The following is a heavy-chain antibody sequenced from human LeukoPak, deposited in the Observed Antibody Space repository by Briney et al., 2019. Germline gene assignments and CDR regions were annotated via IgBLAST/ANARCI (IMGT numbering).Heavy chain of an antibody. CDR1: GFTFSTYG. Sequence: PGGSLRLSRAASGFTFSTYGMHWVRQAPGKGLHWVAFIRSDGSNKYYADSVKGRFTISRDNSKNTLYLQMNSLRAEDTAVYYCAKDPTCSGGSCYFWNWGQGTLVTVSS. D-gene: IGHD2-15*01. J-gene: IGHJ4*02. V-gene: IGHV3-30*02. CDR3: AKDPTCSGGSCYFWN. CDR2: IRSDGSNK.